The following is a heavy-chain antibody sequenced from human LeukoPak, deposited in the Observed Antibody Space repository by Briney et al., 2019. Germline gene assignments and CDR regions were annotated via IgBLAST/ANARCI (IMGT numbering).Heavy chain of an antibody. CDR3: ARHLTDDCYFDY. CDR1: GGSISSYY. V-gene: IGHV4-59*08. D-gene: IGHD2-21*02. J-gene: IGHJ4*02. Sequence: SETLSLTCTVSGGSISSYYWSWIRQPPGKGLEWIGYTYYSGSTNYNPSLESRVTISVDTSKNQFSLKLSSVTAADTAVYYCARHLTDDCYFDYWGQGTLVTVSS. CDR2: TYYSGST.